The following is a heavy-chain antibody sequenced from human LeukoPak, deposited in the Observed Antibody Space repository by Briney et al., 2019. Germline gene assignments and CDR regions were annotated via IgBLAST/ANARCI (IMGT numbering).Heavy chain of an antibody. Sequence: AASVKVSCKASGYTFTGYYMHWVRQAPGQGLEWMGWINPNSGGTNYAQTFQGRVTMTRDTSISTAYMELSRLRSDDTAVYYCARELRFLEWYTNPYYFDYWGQGTLVTVSS. D-gene: IGHD3-3*01. CDR2: INPNSGGT. CDR1: GYTFTGYY. V-gene: IGHV1-2*02. CDR3: ARELRFLEWYTNPYYFDY. J-gene: IGHJ4*02.